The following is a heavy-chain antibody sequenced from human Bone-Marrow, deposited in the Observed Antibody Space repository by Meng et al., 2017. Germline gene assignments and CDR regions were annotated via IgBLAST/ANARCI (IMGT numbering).Heavy chain of an antibody. J-gene: IGHJ4*02. CDR2: IIPILGIA. V-gene: IGHV1-69*04. CDR1: GYTFTSYY. Sequence: SVKVSCKASGYTFTSYYMHWVRQAPGQGLEWMGRIIPILGIANYAQKFQGRVTITADKSTSTAYMELSSLRSEDTAVYYCARDVSDGYNQIIGPGYDYWGQGTLVTVSS. CDR3: ARDVSDGYNQIIGPGYDY. D-gene: IGHD5-24*01.